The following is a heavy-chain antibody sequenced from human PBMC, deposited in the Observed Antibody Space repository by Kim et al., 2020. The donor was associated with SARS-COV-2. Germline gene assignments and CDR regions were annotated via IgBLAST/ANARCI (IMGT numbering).Heavy chain of an antibody. D-gene: IGHD3-10*01. CDR1: GFSFSDAW. J-gene: IGHJ4*02. Sequence: GGSLRLSCAASGFSFSDAWMSWVRQAPGKGLEWVGRIKSTSDGGTKDYAAPLKGRFAISRDDSQSTLFLEMNDLKGDDTAVYYCTTKPVGSRYHVSGMLGKWGRGTLVTVAS. CDR2: IKSTSDGGTK. CDR3: TTKPVGSRYHVSGMLGK. V-gene: IGHV3-15*01.